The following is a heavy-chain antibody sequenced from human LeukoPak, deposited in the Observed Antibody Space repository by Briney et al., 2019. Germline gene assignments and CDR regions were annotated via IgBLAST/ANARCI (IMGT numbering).Heavy chain of an antibody. D-gene: IGHD6-6*01. CDR2: IKQYGSEK. J-gene: IGHJ4*02. Sequence: GGSLRLSCAASGFTFSSYWVSWVRQAPGKGLEWVANIKQYGSEKYYVDSVKGRFTISRDNAKNSLYLQMNSLRAEDTAVYYCARASIAARRQFDYWGQGTLVTVSS. V-gene: IGHV3-7*01. CDR3: ARASIAARRQFDY. CDR1: GFTFSSYW.